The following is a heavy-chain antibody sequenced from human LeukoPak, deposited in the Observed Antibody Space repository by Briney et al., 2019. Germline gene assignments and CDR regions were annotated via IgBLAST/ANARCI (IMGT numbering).Heavy chain of an antibody. Sequence: GGSLRLSCAASGFTFDDYAMHWVRQAPGKGLEWVSGISWNSGSIGYADSVKGRFTISRDNAKNSLYLQMNSPRAEDMALYYCAKDYGIAAAGGFDYWGQGTLVTVSS. D-gene: IGHD6-13*01. CDR2: ISWNSGSI. J-gene: IGHJ4*02. CDR1: GFTFDDYA. CDR3: AKDYGIAAAGGFDY. V-gene: IGHV3-9*03.